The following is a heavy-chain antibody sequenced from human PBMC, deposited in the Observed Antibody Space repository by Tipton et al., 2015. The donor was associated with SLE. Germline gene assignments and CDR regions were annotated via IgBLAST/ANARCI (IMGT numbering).Heavy chain of an antibody. CDR2: IYPVDSDT. CDR1: GYSFLRYW. D-gene: IGHD1-26*01. J-gene: IGHJ3*02. Sequence: QLVQSGAEVKKPGESLKISCKGSGYSFLRYWIGWRRQMPGKGLEWMGIIYPVDSDTRYSPSFQGQVTISADKPITTAYLQWSSLKASDTAMYYCARHRSWGGDAFDIWGQGTVVTVSS. V-gene: IGHV5-51*04. CDR3: ARHRSWGGDAFDI.